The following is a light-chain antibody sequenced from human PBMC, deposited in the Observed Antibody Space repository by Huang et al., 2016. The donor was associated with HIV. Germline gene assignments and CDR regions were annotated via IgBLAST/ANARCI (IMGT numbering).Light chain of an antibody. J-gene: IGKJ1*01. CDR3: QQYNTFWT. V-gene: IGKV1-5*03. Sequence: DIQMTQSPSILSASVGDRVTITCRASQRVSTWLAWYQQKPGHPPKRLIYKSSTLESGVPSRCSGSGSGTEFTLTISSLQPDDFATYYCQQYNTFWTFGQGTKVDFK. CDR2: KSS. CDR1: QRVSTW.